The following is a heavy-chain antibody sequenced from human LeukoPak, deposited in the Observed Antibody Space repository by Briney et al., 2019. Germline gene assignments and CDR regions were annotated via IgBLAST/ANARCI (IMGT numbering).Heavy chain of an antibody. CDR1: GGSFSGYY. CDR2: INHSGST. V-gene: IGHV4-34*01. D-gene: IGHD4-17*01. CDR3: ARDWVTTVTTAEGMGDAFDI. Sequence: SETLSLTCAVYGGSFSGYYWSWIRQPPGKGLEWIGEINHSGSTNYNPSLKSRVTISVDTSKNQFSLKLSSVTAADTAVYYCARDWVTTVTTAEGMGDAFDIWGQGTMVTVSS. J-gene: IGHJ3*02.